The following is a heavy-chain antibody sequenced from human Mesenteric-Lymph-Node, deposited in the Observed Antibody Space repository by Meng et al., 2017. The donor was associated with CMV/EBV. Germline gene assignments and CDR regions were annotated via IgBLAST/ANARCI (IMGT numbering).Heavy chain of an antibody. CDR3: ARADIVVVPAASYYYYGMDV. CDR1: GFMFSNYE. CDR2: INSSGSTI. V-gene: IGHV3-48*03. J-gene: IGHJ6*02. Sequence: GGSLRLSCAASGFMFSNYEMNWVRQAPGKGLEWVSYINSSGSTIYYADSVKGRFTISRDNAKNSLYLQMNSLRAEDTAVYYCARADIVVVPAASYYYYGMDVWGQGTTVTVSS. D-gene: IGHD2-2*01.